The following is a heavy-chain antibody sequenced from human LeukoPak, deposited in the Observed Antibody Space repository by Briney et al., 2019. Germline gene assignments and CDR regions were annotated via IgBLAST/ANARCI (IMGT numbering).Heavy chain of an antibody. J-gene: IGHJ4*02. Sequence: GGSLRLSCAASGFTFRSYWMSWVRQAPGKGLEWVANIKQDGSEKYYVDSVKGRFTASRDNAKNSLYLQMNSLRAEDTAVYYCARVDDCWSGYYRDYWGQGTLVTVSS. V-gene: IGHV3-7*04. CDR2: IKQDGSEK. CDR3: ARVDDCWSGYYRDY. CDR1: GFTFRSYW. D-gene: IGHD3-3*01.